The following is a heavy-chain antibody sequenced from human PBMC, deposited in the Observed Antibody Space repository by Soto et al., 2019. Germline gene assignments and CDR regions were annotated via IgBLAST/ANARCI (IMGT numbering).Heavy chain of an antibody. V-gene: IGHV4-4*02. CDR2: IYYSGST. CDR1: GGSISTSNW. Sequence: PSETLSLTCAVSGGSISTSNWWSWVRQPPGKGLEWIGYIYYSGSTNYNPSLKSRVTISVDKSKNQFSLKLSSVTAADTAVYYCARAYVTMVTTFDYWGQGTLVTVSS. D-gene: IGHD4-17*01. J-gene: IGHJ4*02. CDR3: ARAYVTMVTTFDY.